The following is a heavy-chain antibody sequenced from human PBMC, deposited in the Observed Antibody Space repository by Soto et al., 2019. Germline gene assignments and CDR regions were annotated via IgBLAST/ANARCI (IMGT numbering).Heavy chain of an antibody. Sequence: ASVKVSCKVSGYTFISYGISWVRQAPGQGLEWMGWISAYNGNTNYAQKLQARVTMTTDTSTSTAYMELRSLRSDDTAVYYGARAGYCTKGVCYMVNWFDPWGQGTRVPV. V-gene: IGHV1-18*01. D-gene: IGHD2-8*01. CDR3: ARAGYCTKGVCYMVNWFDP. J-gene: IGHJ5*02. CDR1: GYTFISYG. CDR2: ISAYNGNT.